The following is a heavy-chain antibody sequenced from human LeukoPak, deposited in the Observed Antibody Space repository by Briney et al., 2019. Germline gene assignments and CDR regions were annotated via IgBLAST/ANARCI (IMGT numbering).Heavy chain of an antibody. D-gene: IGHD1-26*01. V-gene: IGHV3-66*01. CDR3: ARGRATSFFDY. CDR2: IYSGGST. J-gene: IGHJ4*02. Sequence: GGSLRLSCAASGFTFSSYEMNWVRQAPGKGLEWVSVIYSGGSTYYADSVKGRFTISRDNSKNTLYLQMNSLRAEDTAVYYCARGRATSFFDYWGQGTLVTVSS. CDR1: GFTFSSYE.